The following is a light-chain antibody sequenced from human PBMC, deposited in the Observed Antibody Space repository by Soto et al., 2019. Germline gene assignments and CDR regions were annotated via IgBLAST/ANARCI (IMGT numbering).Light chain of an antibody. CDR2: RAS. V-gene: IGKV3-20*01. CDR3: QHYGTT. J-gene: IGKJ1*01. Sequence: IVLTQSPGTLSLFPGESATLYCRVSQSVSSATVAWYQQRPGQAPRLLFYRASSRATGVPDRFSGGGSGTDFTLTISRLELEDLGVYYCQHYGTTFGPGTKVEIK. CDR1: QSVSSAT.